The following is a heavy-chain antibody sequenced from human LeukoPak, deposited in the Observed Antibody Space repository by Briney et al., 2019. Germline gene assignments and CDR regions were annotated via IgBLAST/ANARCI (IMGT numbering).Heavy chain of an antibody. CDR2: IYSGGST. D-gene: IGHD3-10*02. J-gene: IGHJ4*02. V-gene: IGHV3-66*01. Sequence: PGVSLRLSCAASGHTDSSQYMSWVRQAPGKGLEWVSVIYSGGSTYYADSVKGRFTISRDNSKNTLYLQMNSLRAEDTAVYYCARVTYVIRAYYFDYWGQGTLVTVSS. CDR3: ARVTYVIRAYYFDY. CDR1: GHTDSSQY.